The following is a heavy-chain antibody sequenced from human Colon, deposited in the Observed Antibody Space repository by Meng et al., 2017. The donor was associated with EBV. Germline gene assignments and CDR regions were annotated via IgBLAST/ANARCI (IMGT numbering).Heavy chain of an antibody. J-gene: IGHJ5*02. D-gene: IGHD3-10*01. Sequence: LQLQESRSGLVKPSQTLSLTCAVSGDSITSGDYSWTWIRQPPGKGLEWIGYIYHGVNIYYTPSLRSRVTISVDKSRNQFSLKLTSVSAADTAVYYCVRDTRRGGGWFDPWGQGTLVTVSS. CDR1: GDSITSGDYS. CDR2: IYHGVNI. V-gene: IGHV4-30-2*01. CDR3: VRDTRRGGGWFDP.